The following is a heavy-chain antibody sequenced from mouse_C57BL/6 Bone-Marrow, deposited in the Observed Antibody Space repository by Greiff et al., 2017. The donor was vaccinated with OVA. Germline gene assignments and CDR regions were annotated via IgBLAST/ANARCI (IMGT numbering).Heavy chain of an antibody. CDR3: ARRLRWYFDV. CDR2: INPNNGGT. CDR1: GYTFTDYN. J-gene: IGHJ1*03. Sequence: VQLKQSGPELVKPGASVKIPCKASGYTFTDYNMDWVKQSHGKSLEWIGDINPNNGGTIYNQKFKGKATLTVDKSSSTDYMELRSLTSEDTAVYYCARRLRWYFDVWGTGTTVTVSS. D-gene: IGHD1-1*01. V-gene: IGHV1-18*01.